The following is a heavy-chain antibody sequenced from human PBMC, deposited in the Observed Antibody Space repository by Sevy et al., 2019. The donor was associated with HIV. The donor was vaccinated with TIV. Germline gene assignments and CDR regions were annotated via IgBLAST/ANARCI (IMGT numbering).Heavy chain of an antibody. V-gene: IGHV1-69*13. Sequence: ASVKVSCKASGGSLSSYDISWVRQAPGQGLEWMGGFIPILHTSKYTQKLQGRLTIIADESTSTANMELSSLRSEDTAIYYCAIIGSHLWDRPDMDVWGQGTTVTVSS. CDR2: FIPILHTS. CDR3: AIIGSHLWDRPDMDV. CDR1: GGSLSSYD. D-gene: IGHD5-18*01. J-gene: IGHJ6*02.